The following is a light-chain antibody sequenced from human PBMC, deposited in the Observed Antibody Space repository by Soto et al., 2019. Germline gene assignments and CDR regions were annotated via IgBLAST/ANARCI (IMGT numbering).Light chain of an antibody. CDR2: EVS. V-gene: IGLV2-14*01. Sequence: QSALTQPASVSGPPGQSITISCTGSSTDIGFYDFVSWYQQQPGKAPRLVIYEVSGRPSGISVRFSGSKSGNTASLTISGLQADDEGDYYCSSYTKTTTAYVFGTGTKLTVL. CDR3: SSYTKTTTAYV. J-gene: IGLJ1*01. CDR1: STDIGFYDF.